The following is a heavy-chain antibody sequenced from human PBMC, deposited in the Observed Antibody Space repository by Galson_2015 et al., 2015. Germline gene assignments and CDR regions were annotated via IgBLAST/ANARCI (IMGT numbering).Heavy chain of an antibody. D-gene: IGHD4-11*01. CDR2: IWYDGSNK. V-gene: IGHV3-33*01. J-gene: IGHJ6*02. CDR3: ARRDNYGLQGARHLRGSVYGMDV. Sequence: SLRLSCAASGFTFSSYGMHWVRQAPGKGLEWVAVIWYDGSNKYYADSVKGRFTISRDNSKNTLYLQMNSLRAEDTAVYYCARRDNYGLQGARHLRGSVYGMDVWGQGTTVTVSS. CDR1: GFTFSSYG.